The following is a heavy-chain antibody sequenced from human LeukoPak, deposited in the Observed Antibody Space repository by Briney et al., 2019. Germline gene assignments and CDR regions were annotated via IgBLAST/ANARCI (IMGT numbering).Heavy chain of an antibody. CDR1: GGFTSSGSSY. CDR3: ARGRPYYYDILRIRVGDYYYYYMDV. Sequence: PVPHCTAAGGFTSSGSSYWSWIREPAGEGLGWIGGIYTSGSTNYKHSLKGRVTISIDTAKNPLYLKLSSVPAADTAVYYCARGRPYYYDILRIRVGDYYYYYMDVWGKGTTVTVSS. J-gene: IGHJ6*03. V-gene: IGHV4-61*02. CDR2: IYTSGST. D-gene: IGHD3-9*01.